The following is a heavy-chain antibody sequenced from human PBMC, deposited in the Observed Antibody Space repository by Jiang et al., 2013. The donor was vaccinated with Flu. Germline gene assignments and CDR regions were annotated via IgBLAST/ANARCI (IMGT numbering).Heavy chain of an antibody. V-gene: IGHV4-30-2*06. CDR2: IYIYYTGTT. J-gene: IGHJ4*02. CDR3: ARGGSGRTNYFDF. CDR1: GGSMSSGYA. Sequence: GPGLVKPSQTLSLSCAVSGGSMSSGYAWSWIRQSPGKGLEWIGYIYIYYTGTTYYNPSLKSRVTISADRSKNLFSLKLTSVTAADTAVYYCARGGSGRTNYFDFWGQGTLVTVPS. D-gene: IGHD6-19*01.